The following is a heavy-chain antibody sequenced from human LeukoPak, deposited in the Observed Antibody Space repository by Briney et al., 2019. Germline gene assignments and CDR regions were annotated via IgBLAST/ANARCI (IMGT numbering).Heavy chain of an antibody. CDR1: GFTFDDYG. CDR3: AREYYYDSSGYSFDY. D-gene: IGHD3-22*01. J-gene: IGHJ4*02. Sequence: PGGSLRLSCAASGFTFDDYGMSWVRQTPGKGLEWVSGINWNGGSTGYADSVKGRFTISRDNAKNSLYLQMNSLRAEDTALYHCAREYYYDSSGYSFDYWGQGTLVTVSS. CDR2: INWNGGST. V-gene: IGHV3-20*01.